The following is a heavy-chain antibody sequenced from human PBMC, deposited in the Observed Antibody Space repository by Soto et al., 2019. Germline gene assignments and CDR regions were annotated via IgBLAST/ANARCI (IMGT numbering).Heavy chain of an antibody. J-gene: IGHJ4*02. V-gene: IGHV1-3*01. D-gene: IGHD6-19*01. CDR3: ASNANIAVAGKIDY. CDR2: INAGNGNT. CDR1: GYTFTSYA. Sequence: ASVKLSCKASGYTFTSYAMHWVRQAPGQRLEWMGWINAGNGNTKYSQKFQGRVTITRDTSASTAYMELSSLRSEDTAVYYCASNANIAVAGKIDYWGQGTLVTVSS.